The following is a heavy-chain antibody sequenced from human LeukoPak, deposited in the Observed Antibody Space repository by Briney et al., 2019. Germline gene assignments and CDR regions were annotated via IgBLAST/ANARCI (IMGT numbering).Heavy chain of an antibody. Sequence: SETLSLTCTVSGDSISSYYWSWIRQPAGKGLEWIGRIYTSGSTNYNPSLKSRVTMSVDTSKNQFSLKLSSVTAADTAVYYCARDSYYYGSGSYPRYWGQGTLVTVSS. CDR3: ARDSYYYGSGSYPRY. CDR2: IYTSGST. J-gene: IGHJ4*02. D-gene: IGHD3-10*01. V-gene: IGHV4-4*07. CDR1: GDSISSYY.